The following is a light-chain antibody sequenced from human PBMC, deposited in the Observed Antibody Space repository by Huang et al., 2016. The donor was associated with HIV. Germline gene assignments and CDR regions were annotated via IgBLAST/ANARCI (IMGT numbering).Light chain of an antibody. V-gene: IGKV1-39*01. CDR2: GSS. CDR1: QTITTY. Sequence: DIQLTQSPSSLSASVGDRVTITCRASQTITTYLNWYQQKPGKAPHLLIYGSSNLQSGVPARFSGSGSGTDFTLIISGLQPEDFTTYYCQQTYTFPAFDRGTKVEIK. CDR3: QQTYTFPA. J-gene: IGKJ1*01.